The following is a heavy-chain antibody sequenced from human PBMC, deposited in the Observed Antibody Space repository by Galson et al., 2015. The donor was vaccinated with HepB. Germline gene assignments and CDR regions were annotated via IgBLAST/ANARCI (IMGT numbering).Heavy chain of an antibody. CDR3: ASQGYYGSGTYYNLDY. CDR1: GGSISSRSHY. V-gene: IGHV4-39*01. D-gene: IGHD3-10*01. Sequence: ETLSLTCTVSGGSISSRSHYWGWIRQPPGKGLEWIASIYHSGSTYHNPSLGSRATISIDTSGNQFSLRLSSVTAADTAVYYCASQGYYGSGTYYNLDY. J-gene: IGHJ4*01. CDR2: IYHSGST.